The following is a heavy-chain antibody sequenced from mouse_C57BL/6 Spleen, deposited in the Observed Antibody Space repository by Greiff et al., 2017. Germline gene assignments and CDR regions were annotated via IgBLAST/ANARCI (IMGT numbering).Heavy chain of an antibody. CDR2: INPNNGGT. Sequence: EVQLQQSGPELVKPGASVKIPCKASGYTFTDYNMDWVKQSHGKSLEWIGDINPNNGGTIYNQKFKGKATLTVDKSSSTAYMELRSLTSEDTAVYYCARRAIYYYGSSSYWYFDVWGTGTTVTVSS. V-gene: IGHV1-18*01. CDR3: ARRAIYYYGSSSYWYFDV. CDR1: GYTFTDYN. J-gene: IGHJ1*03. D-gene: IGHD1-1*01.